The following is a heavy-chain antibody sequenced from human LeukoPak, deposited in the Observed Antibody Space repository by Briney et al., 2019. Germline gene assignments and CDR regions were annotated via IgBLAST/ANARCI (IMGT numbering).Heavy chain of an antibody. J-gene: IGHJ4*02. V-gene: IGHV3-23*01. CDR3: AKNVVFGVVVINYFDY. Sequence: QPGGSLRLSCAASGFTFSSYAMSWVRQAPGKGLEWVSAISGSGGSTYYADSVKGRFTISRDNSKNTLYLQMNSLRAEDTAVYYCAKNVVFGVVVINYFDYWGQGTLVTVSS. D-gene: IGHD3-3*01. CDR1: GFTFSSYA. CDR2: ISGSGGST.